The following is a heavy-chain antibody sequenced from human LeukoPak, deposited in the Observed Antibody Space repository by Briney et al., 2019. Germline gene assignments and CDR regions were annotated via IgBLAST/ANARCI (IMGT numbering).Heavy chain of an antibody. V-gene: IGHV1-2*02. Sequence: ASVKVSCKASGYTFTGYYMHWVRQAPGQGLEWMGWINPNSGGTNYAQKFQGRATMTRDTSISTAYMELSRLRSDDTAVYYCARGGYCSSTSCFLVYYMDVWGKGTTVTVSS. CDR1: GYTFTGYY. CDR3: ARGGYCSSTSCFLVYYMDV. CDR2: INPNSGGT. J-gene: IGHJ6*03. D-gene: IGHD2-2*01.